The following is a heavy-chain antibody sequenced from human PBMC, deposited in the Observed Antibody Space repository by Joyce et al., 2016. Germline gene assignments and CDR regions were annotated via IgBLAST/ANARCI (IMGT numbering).Heavy chain of an antibody. CDR1: GFIFSSKE. Sequence: EVQLVESGGGLVQPGGSLILSCAASGFIFSSKEMNWVRQAPGKGLEWIAYISRSGDLIHDADSVRGRFTISRDNAGSSLYLQMESLRAEDTAMYYGASPSCAVWGQGSLVTVSS. CDR3: ASPSCAV. J-gene: IGHJ4*02. CDR2: ISRSGDLI. V-gene: IGHV3-48*03.